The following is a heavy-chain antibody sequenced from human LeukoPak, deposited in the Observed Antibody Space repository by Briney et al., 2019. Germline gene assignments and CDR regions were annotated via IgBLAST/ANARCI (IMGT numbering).Heavy chain of an antibody. CDR3: ARLVGSSWYHEVLLGRDY. J-gene: IGHJ4*02. CDR2: INHSGST. V-gene: IGHV4-34*01. CDR1: GGSSSGYY. Sequence: SETLSLTCAVYGGSSSGYYWSWIRQPPGKGLEWIGEINHSGSTNYNPSLKSRVTISVDTSKNQFSLKLSSVTAADTAVYYCARLVGSSWYHEVLLGRDYWGQGTLVTVSS. D-gene: IGHD6-13*01.